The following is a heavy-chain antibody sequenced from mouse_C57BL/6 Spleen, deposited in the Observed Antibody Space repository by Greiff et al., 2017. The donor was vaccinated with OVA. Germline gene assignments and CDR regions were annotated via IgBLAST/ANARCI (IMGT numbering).Heavy chain of an antibody. CDR3: ARHGLGRGFDY. Sequence: EVMLVESGGGLVQPGGSLKLSCAASGFTFSDYGMAWVRQAPRKGPEWVAFISNLAYSIYYADTVTGRFTISRENAKNTLYLEMSSLRSEDTAMYYCARHGLGRGFDYWGQGTTLTVSS. CDR2: ISNLAYSI. CDR1: GFTFSDYG. D-gene: IGHD4-1*01. V-gene: IGHV5-15*01. J-gene: IGHJ2*01.